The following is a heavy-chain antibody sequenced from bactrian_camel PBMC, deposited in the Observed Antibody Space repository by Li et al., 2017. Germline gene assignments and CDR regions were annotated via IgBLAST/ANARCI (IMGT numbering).Heavy chain of an antibody. V-gene: IGHV3S53*01. D-gene: IGHD6*01. J-gene: IGHJ6*01. CDR2: IDSDGST. CDR1: IRSRPC. CDR3: ATDDDTVVAGADFGY. Sequence: HVQLVESGGGSVQAGGSLRLACYIRSRPCMGWFRQIAGKEREGVAAIDSDGSTSYADSVKGRFTITQDNTKNTLYLQMNSLKSEDTAVYYCATDDDTVVAGADFGYWGQGTQVTVS.